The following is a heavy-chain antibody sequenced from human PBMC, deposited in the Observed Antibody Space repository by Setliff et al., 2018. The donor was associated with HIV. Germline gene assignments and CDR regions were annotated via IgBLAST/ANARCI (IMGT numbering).Heavy chain of an antibody. V-gene: IGHV3-30*04. CDR1: GFTFLTYA. Sequence: GGTLRLSCATYGFTFLTYAMHWVRQAPGKGLEWVADISHDGNNEHYADSVRGRFTISRDNSRNTVYLQMNNLRPQDTAVYYCARDSEPGTRVAGSMWLDYWGPGTLVTVSS. J-gene: IGHJ5*01. CDR2: ISHDGNNE. CDR3: ARDSEPGTRVAGSMWLDY. D-gene: IGHD6-19*01.